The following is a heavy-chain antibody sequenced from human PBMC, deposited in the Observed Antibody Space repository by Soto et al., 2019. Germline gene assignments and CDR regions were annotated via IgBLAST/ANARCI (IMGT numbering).Heavy chain of an antibody. J-gene: IGHJ4*02. CDR3: ARGRYGDY. V-gene: IGHV1-18*01. CDR1: GSTCTSYG. CDR2: ISAHNGNT. Sequence: QVHLVQSGAEVKKPGASVKVSCKGSGSTCTSYGITWVRQAPGQGLEWMGWISAHNGNTDYAQKLQGRVTVTRDTSTSTAYMELRSLRSDDTAVYYCARGRYGDYWGQGALVTVSS. D-gene: IGHD1-1*01.